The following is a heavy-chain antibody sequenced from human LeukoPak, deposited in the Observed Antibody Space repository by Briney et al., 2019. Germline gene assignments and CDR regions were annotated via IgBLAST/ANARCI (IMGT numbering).Heavy chain of an antibody. J-gene: IGHJ5*02. D-gene: IGHD6-13*01. CDR1: GFTFSDYS. CDR2: ISFSVNTK. CDR3: AILTGIAAAA. V-gene: IGHV3-48*04. Sequence: GGSLRLSCAASGFTFSDYSMNWVRQAPGKGLEWVSYISFSVNTKYYGDSVKGRFTISRDNAKNSLYLQMNSLRAEDTAIYYCAILTGIAAAAWGQGTLVTVSS.